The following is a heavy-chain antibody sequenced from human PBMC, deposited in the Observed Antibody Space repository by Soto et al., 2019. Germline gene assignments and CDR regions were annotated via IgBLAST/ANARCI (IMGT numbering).Heavy chain of an antibody. CDR2: IYYSGST. D-gene: IGHD1-1*01. V-gene: IGHV4-31*03. Sequence: QVQLQESGPGLVKPSQTLSLTCTVSGGSISSGGYYWSWIRQHPGKGLEWIGYIYYSGSTYYNPSLRSRVTLSVDTSKNQFSLKLSAVTAADTAVYYCARTPTGQDQYYFDYWGQGTLVTVSS. CDR1: GGSISSGGYY. CDR3: ARTPTGQDQYYFDY. J-gene: IGHJ4*02.